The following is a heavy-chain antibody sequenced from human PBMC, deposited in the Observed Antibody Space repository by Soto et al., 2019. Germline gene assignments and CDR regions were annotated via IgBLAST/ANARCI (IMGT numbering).Heavy chain of an antibody. CDR1: GGSISSSYW. Sequence: QVQLQESGPGLVKPSGTLSLTCAVSGGSISSSYWWNWVRQTPRGGLEWIGKIFHGETTNYNPSLKNRVSISVDKSKNHFSLKLTSVTAAVTAVYYCVSSLNYDFWRDGGRHFYFYYWGRGILANVSS. D-gene: IGHD3-3*01. CDR2: IFHGETT. J-gene: IGHJ4*02. V-gene: IGHV4-4*02. CDR3: VSSLNYDFWRDGGRHFYFYY.